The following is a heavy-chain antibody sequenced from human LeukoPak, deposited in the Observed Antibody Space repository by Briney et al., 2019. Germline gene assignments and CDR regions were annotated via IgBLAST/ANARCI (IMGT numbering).Heavy chain of an antibody. V-gene: IGHV4-30-4*08. J-gene: IGHJ2*01. CDR3: ARDNSSGWYKNGWYFDL. CDR2: IYYSGST. Sequence: SQTLSLTCTVSGGSIGSGDYYWSWIRQPPGKGLEWIGYIYYSGSTYYNPSLKSRVTISVDTSKNQFSLKLSSVTAADTAVYYCARDNSSGWYKNGWYFDLWGRGTLVTVSS. CDR1: GGSIGSGDYY. D-gene: IGHD6-19*01.